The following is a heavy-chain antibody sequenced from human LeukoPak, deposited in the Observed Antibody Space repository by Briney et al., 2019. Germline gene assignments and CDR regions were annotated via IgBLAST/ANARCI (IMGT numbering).Heavy chain of an antibody. Sequence: GGSLRLSCAASGFTFSSYEMNWVRQAPGKGLEWVSYISSSSSTIYYADSVKGRFTISRDNAKNSLYLQMNSLRAEDTAVYYCARDNGYSYGNFDYWGQGTLVTVSS. CDR3: ARDNGYSYGNFDY. V-gene: IGHV3-48*03. D-gene: IGHD5-18*01. CDR1: GFTFSSYE. CDR2: ISSSSSTI. J-gene: IGHJ4*02.